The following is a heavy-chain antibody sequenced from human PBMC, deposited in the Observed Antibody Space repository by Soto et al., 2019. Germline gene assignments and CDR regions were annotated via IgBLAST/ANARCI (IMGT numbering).Heavy chain of an antibody. CDR1: GGSISSTTYS. J-gene: IGHJ4*02. CDR3: ARGGGYDSFDY. Sequence: SETLSLTCTVSGGSISSTTYSWGWIRQPPGKGLEWIGSMYYSGTTYSNPSLQSRVTMSIDRTRNQFSLKLSSVTAADMAVYYCARGGGYDSFDYWGQGVLVTVSS. D-gene: IGHD5-12*01. V-gene: IGHV4-39*07. CDR2: MYYSGTT.